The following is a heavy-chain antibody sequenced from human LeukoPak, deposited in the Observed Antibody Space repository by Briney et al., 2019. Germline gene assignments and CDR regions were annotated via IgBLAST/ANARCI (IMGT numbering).Heavy chain of an antibody. CDR2: IYTSGST. D-gene: IGHD2-2*02. V-gene: IGHV4-61*02. CDR1: GGSISSGSYY. J-gene: IGHJ3*02. Sequence: SETLSLTCTVSGGSISSGSYYWSWIRRPAGKGLERIGRIYTSGSTDYNPSLKSRVTISVDTSKNQFSLKLSSVTAADTAVYYCARVAYCSSTSCYTKGAFDIWGQGTMVTVSS. CDR3: ARVAYCSSTSCYTKGAFDI.